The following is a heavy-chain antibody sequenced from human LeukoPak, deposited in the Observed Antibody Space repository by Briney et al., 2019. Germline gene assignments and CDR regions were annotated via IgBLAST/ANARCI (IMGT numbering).Heavy chain of an antibody. CDR3: AREWLQSGVYFDY. D-gene: IGHD5-24*01. CDR1: GGSFSGYY. CDR2: INHSGST. V-gene: IGHV4-34*01. Sequence: PSETLSLTCAVYGGSFSGYYWSWIRQPPGKGLEWIGEINHSGSTNYNPSLKSRVTISVDTSKNQFFLKLSSVTAADTAVYYCAREWLQSGVYFDYWGQGTLVTVSS. J-gene: IGHJ4*02.